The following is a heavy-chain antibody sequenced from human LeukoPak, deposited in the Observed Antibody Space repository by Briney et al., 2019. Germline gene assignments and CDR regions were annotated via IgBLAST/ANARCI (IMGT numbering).Heavy chain of an antibody. CDR3: ASTDDYVWGSYRRTPISFDY. CDR1: GGTFSSYA. CDR2: IIPIFGTA. Sequence: GASVKVSCKASGGTFSSYAISWVRQAPGQGLEWMGGIIPIFGTANYAQKFQGRVTITADESTSTAYMELSSLRSEDTAVYYCASTDDYVWGSYRRTPISFDYWGQGTLVTVSS. V-gene: IGHV1-69*13. D-gene: IGHD3-16*02. J-gene: IGHJ4*02.